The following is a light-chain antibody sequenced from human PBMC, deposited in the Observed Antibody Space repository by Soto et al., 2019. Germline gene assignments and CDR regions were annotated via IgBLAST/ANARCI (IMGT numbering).Light chain of an antibody. CDR1: GSDVGGYNY. CDR2: EVS. CDR3: SSYTSRSTLYV. Sequence: QSALTQPASVSGSPGQSITISCTGTGSDVGGYNYVSWYQLHPGKAPKLMIYEVSNRPSGVSNRFSGSKSGNTASLTISGLQAEDEADYYCSSYTSRSTLYVFGTGTKVTVL. J-gene: IGLJ1*01. V-gene: IGLV2-14*01.